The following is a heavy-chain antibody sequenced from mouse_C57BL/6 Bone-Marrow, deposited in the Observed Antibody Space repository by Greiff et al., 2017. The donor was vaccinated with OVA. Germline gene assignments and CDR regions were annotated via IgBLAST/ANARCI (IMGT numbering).Heavy chain of an antibody. CDR1: GYTFTSYW. J-gene: IGHJ1*03. Sequence: QVQLKQPGAELVKPGASVKVSCKASGYTFTSYWMHWVKQRPGQGLEWIGRIHPSDSDTNYNQKFKGKATLTVDKSSSTAYMQLSSLTSEDSAVYYCAYSNYGYWYFDVWGTGTTVTVSS. CDR3: AYSNYGYWYFDV. V-gene: IGHV1-74*01. CDR2: IHPSDSDT. D-gene: IGHD2-5*01.